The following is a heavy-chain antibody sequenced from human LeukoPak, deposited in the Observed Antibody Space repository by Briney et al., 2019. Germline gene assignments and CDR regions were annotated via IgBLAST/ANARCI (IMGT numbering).Heavy chain of an antibody. CDR3: AKSLLITMVRGVIPDDAFDI. V-gene: IGHV3-23*01. J-gene: IGHJ3*02. CDR1: GFTFSTYA. CDR2: ISGSGGST. Sequence: PGGSLRLSCAASGFTFSTYAMSWVRQAPGKGLEWVSAISGSGGSTYYADSVKGRFTISRDNSKNTLYLQMNSLRAEDTAVYYCAKSLLITMVRGVIPDDAFDIWGQGTMVTVSS. D-gene: IGHD3-10*01.